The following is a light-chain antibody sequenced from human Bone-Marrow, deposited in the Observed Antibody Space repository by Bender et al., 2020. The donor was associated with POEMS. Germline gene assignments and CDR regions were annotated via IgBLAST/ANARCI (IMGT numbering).Light chain of an antibody. CDR3: GTWDSGLSVVV. CDR1: DSNFGGNN. Sequence: QSVLTQPPSASGTPGQSVIISCSGTDSNFGGNNVNWYQHLPGTAPRLVVYSNYQRPSGVPARFSGSKSGTSVTLGITGLQAGDEADYYCGTWDSGLSVVVFGGGTKLTVL. J-gene: IGLJ2*01. V-gene: IGLV1-44*01. CDR2: SNY.